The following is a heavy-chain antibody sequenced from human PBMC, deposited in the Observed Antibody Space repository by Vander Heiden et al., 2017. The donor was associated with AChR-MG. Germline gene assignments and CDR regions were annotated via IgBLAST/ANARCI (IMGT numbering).Heavy chain of an antibody. CDR3: ARAEGNYDHYYYGMDV. D-gene: IGHD3-3*01. CDR1: GGTVSSDA. V-gene: IGHV1-69*04. CDR2: VIPMLGIA. J-gene: IGHJ6*02. Sequence: QVQLVQSGPEVKKPGSSVEGSCNASGGTVSSDASNWVRQAPGQGLEWVGRVIPMLGIANYAQKFQGRVTMTADKFTNIAYMELASLSSNDTAVYYCARAEGNYDHYYYGMDVWGQGTTVTVTS.